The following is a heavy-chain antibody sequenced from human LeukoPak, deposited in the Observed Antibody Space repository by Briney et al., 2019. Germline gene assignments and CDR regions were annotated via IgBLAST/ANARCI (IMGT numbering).Heavy chain of an antibody. D-gene: IGHD4-17*01. Sequence: GGSLRLSCAASGFTFSSYAMSWVGQAPGKGMEWVPGIRGSGGRTYYADSAKGRVTISRDKYEKTMYLRMNRLRAEETDVYNCAKIVSRTTVTIDYWGQGTLVTVSS. V-gene: IGHV3-23*01. CDR2: IRGSGGRT. CDR1: GFTFSSYA. J-gene: IGHJ4*02. CDR3: AKIVSRTTVTIDY.